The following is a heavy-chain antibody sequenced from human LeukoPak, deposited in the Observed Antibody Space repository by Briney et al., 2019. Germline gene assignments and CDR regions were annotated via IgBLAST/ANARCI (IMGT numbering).Heavy chain of an antibody. V-gene: IGHV4-34*01. D-gene: IGHD3-10*01. CDR3: ASERNFKVRGVIKSYYYYYYMDV. CDR1: GASLSGYQ. CDR2: IKAGGGT. Sequence: SETLSLTCAVYGASLSGYQWSWIRQPPGKGLEWIGEIKAGGGTNYNPSLKSRVTISADTSKNQFSLSLSYVTTADTAIYYCASERNFKVRGVIKSYYYYYYMDVWGKGTPVTVSS. J-gene: IGHJ6*03.